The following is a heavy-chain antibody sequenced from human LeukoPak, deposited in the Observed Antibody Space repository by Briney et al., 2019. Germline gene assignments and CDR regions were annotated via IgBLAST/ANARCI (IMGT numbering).Heavy chain of an antibody. CDR3: ARDPAHSSSWYLDAFDI. CDR2: KSTYNGNT. Sequence: SCEVSRYSFTSYAIGCGCQAPGQGLECILWKSTYNGNTNYAQKLQGRVTMTTDTSTSTAYMELRSLRSDDTAVYYCARDPAHSSSWYLDAFDIWGQGTMVTVSS. V-gene: IGHV1-18*01. D-gene: IGHD6-13*01. CDR1: RYSFTSYA. J-gene: IGHJ3*02.